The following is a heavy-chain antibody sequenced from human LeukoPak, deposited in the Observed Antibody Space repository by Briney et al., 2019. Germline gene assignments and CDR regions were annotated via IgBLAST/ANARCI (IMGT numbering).Heavy chain of an antibody. CDR3: AKDLGYSSSWYVDDAFDI. V-gene: IGHV3-30*18. CDR2: ISYDGNAK. D-gene: IGHD6-13*01. Sequence: PGGSLRLSCSASGFTFSSCGMHWVRQAPGMGLEWVAMISYDGNAKYYADSVRGRFAISRDNSKNTLYLQMNSLRAEDTAVYYCAKDLGYSSSWYVDDAFDIWGQGTMVTVSS. CDR1: GFTFSSCG. J-gene: IGHJ3*02.